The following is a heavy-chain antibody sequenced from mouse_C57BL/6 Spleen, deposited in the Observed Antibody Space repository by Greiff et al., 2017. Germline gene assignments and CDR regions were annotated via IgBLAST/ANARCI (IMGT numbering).Heavy chain of an antibody. J-gene: IGHJ4*01. CDR1: GFSLTSYG. Sequence: VKLMESGPGLVQPSQSLSITCTVSGFSLTSYGVHWVRQSPGKGLEWLGVIWSGGSTDYNAAFISRLSISKDNSKSQVFFKMNSLQADDTAIYYCARNDDYGLYYYAMDYWGQGTSVTVSS. CDR3: ARNDDYGLYYYAMDY. V-gene: IGHV2-2*01. CDR2: IWSGGST. D-gene: IGHD1-2*01.